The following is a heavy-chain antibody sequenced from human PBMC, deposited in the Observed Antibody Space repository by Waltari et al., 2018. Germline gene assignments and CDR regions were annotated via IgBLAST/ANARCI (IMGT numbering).Heavy chain of an antibody. J-gene: IGHJ4*02. D-gene: IGHD2-15*01. CDR1: GGSIRKSSYY. Sequence: QLQLQESGPGLVKTLETLSLTCTVSGGSIRKSSYYWGWIRQPPGKGLEWIGSVYPSGTTTYHPSLKSRVTISVDTSKNQFSLKLRSVTAADTAVYYCARDDIPATGQLDSWGQGTLVTVSS. CDR3: ARDDIPATGQLDS. V-gene: IGHV4-39*07. CDR2: VYPSGTT.